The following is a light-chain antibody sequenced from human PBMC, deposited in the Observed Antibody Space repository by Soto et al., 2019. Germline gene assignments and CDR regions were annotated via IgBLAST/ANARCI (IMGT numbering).Light chain of an antibody. CDR1: SSNIGAGYD. CDR3: QSYDSILSYV. V-gene: IGLV1-40*01. J-gene: IGLJ1*01. CDR2: GNS. Sequence: QSVLTQPPSVSGAPGQRVTISCTGSSSNIGAGYDVHWYQQLPGTAPKHLIYGNSNRPSGVPDRFSGSKSGTSASRAITGLQAEDEADYYCQSYDSILSYVFGTGTKVTVL.